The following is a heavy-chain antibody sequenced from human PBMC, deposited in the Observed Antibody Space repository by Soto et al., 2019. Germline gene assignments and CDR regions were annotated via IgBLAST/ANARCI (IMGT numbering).Heavy chain of an antibody. Sequence: QLQLQESGPGLVKPSETLSLTCTVSGGSISSSSYYWGWIRQPPGKGLEWIGSIYYSGSTYYNPSLKSRVTMSVDTSKNQFSLKLSSVTAADTAVYYCARGSGSYRLFFDYWGQGTLVTVSS. CDR3: ARGSGSYRLFFDY. J-gene: IGHJ4*02. D-gene: IGHD1-26*01. CDR1: GGSISSSSYY. V-gene: IGHV4-39*01. CDR2: IYYSGST.